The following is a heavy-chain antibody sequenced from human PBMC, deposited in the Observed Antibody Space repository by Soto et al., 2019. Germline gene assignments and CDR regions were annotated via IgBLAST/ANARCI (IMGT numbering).Heavy chain of an antibody. D-gene: IGHD2-2*01. CDR3: AACTGPSCHRGREWFDP. V-gene: IGHV1-18*04. J-gene: IGHJ5*02. CDR2: ISTYNGNT. CDR1: GYTFSNYG. Sequence: QVQLVQSGAEVKKPGASVKVSCTASGYTFSNYGITWVRQAPGQGLEWMGWISTYNGNTNYAKKVQGRVTTTIDTSTSTASMELRSLSSDDTAMYYCAACTGPSCHRGREWFDPWGQGTLVTVSA.